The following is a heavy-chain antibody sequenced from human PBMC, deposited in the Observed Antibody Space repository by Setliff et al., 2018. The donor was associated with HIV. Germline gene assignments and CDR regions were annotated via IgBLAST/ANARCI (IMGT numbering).Heavy chain of an antibody. J-gene: IGHJ4*02. D-gene: IGHD6-19*01. CDR1: GGSISSSSYY. CDR3: ATMGRRGWFIDY. V-gene: IGHV4-39*01. CDR2: IYYSGRT. Sequence: PSETLSLTCTVSGGSISSSSYYWGWIRQPPGKGLEWIGSIYYSGRTYYNPSLKSRVTTSVEKSKNQVSLKLSSVTAADTAVYYCATMGRRGWFIDYWGQGTLVTVSS.